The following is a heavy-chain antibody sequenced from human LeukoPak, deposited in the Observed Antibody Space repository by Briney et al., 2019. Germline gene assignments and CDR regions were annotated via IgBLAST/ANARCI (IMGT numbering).Heavy chain of an antibody. Sequence: ASVKVSCKASGYTFTGYYMHWVRQAPGQGLEWMGWITPNSGGTNYAQKFQGRVTMTSDTSISTAYMELSRLRSDDTAVYYCARGRVMITFGGVIVLDYWGQGTLVTVSS. CDR3: ARGRVMITFGGVIVLDY. V-gene: IGHV1-2*02. CDR2: ITPNSGGT. D-gene: IGHD3-16*02. J-gene: IGHJ4*02. CDR1: GYTFTGYY.